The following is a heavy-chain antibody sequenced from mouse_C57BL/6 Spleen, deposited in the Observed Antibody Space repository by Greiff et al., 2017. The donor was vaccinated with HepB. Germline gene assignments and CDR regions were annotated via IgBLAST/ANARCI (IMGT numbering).Heavy chain of an antibody. D-gene: IGHD1-1*01. CDR3: SEDSAVYYCAHDRVITVVEDY. J-gene: IGHJ2*01. CDR2: SQGLECIG. V-gene: IGHV1-87*01. Sequence: VLLRQSGPVLARPWAAVKISCQAVYTFSRRVNFAIRDFNYWMQWVKQRPSQGLECIGAIYPGNVGTSYNQKFKGMAILTPDISSSSAYMQLSSLTSEDSAVYYCAHDRVITVVEDYWGRGTAHTDSS. CDR1: YTFS.